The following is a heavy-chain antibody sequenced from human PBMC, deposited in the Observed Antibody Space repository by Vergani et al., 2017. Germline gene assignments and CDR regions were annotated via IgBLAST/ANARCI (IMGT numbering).Heavy chain of an antibody. V-gene: IGHV4-4*03. CDR1: GGSISNNNW. J-gene: IGHJ3*02. CDR2: VYHSGST. D-gene: IGHD1-1*01. CDR3: VRQWKLQGAFDI. Sequence: QVQLQESGPGLVKPPGTLCLTCTVSGGSISNNNWWSWVRQPPGKGPEWSGEVYHSGSTNYNPSLKSRVTISVDKSKNQISLKLRSVTAADTAVYYCVRQWKLQGAFDIWGQGTMVTVSS.